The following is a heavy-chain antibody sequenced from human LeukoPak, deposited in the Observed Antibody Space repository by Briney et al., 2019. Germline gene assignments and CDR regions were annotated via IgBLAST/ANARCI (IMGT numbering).Heavy chain of an antibody. Sequence: GGSLRLSCAASGFTFSGYEMNWVRQAPGRGLEWVSYISFSGDIIHYADSVKGRFTVSRENTKNSLYLQMNSLRAGDTAVYYCARASLQYCSSTSCYGGDYFDYWGQGTLVTVSS. D-gene: IGHD2-2*01. CDR1: GFTFSGYE. CDR2: ISFSGDII. CDR3: ARASLQYCSSTSCYGGDYFDY. V-gene: IGHV3-48*03. J-gene: IGHJ4*02.